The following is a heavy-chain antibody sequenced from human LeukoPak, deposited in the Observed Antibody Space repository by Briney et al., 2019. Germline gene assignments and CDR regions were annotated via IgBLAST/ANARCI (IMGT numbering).Heavy chain of an antibody. J-gene: IGHJ6*03. Sequence: ASVKVSCKASGYTFTSYYMHWVRQAPGQGLEWMGIINPSGGSTSYAQKFQGRVTMTRDTSTSTVYMELSSLRSEDTAVYYCARDPAAAEDYYYYYMDVWGKGTTVTISS. CDR3: ARDPAAAEDYYYYYMDV. CDR1: GYTFTSYY. D-gene: IGHD6-13*01. V-gene: IGHV1-46*01. CDR2: INPSGGST.